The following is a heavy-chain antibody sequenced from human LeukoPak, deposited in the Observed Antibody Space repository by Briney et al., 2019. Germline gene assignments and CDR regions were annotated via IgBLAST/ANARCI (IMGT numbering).Heavy chain of an antibody. CDR2: IYYSGST. CDR1: GYSISSGYY. D-gene: IGHD2-15*01. CDR3: ARGYCSGGSCSPLDY. Sequence: SETLSLTCTVSGYSISSGYYWGWIRQPPGKGLEWIGSIYYSGSTYYNPSLKSRVTISVDTSKNQFSLKLSSVTAADTAVYYCARGYCSGGSCSPLDYWGQGTLVTVSS. J-gene: IGHJ4*02. V-gene: IGHV4-38-2*02.